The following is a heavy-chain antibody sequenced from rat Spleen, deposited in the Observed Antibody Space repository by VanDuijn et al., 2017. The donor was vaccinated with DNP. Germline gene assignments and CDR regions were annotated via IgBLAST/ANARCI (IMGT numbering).Heavy chain of an antibody. CDR3: ARGRLYPHYAMDA. Sequence: EVQLVESGGGLVQPGGSLKLSCVASGFSFRNYYMAWVRQTPNRGLEWVATISTSGSRTYYSDSVKGRFIISRDNAQNTLYLQMSKLGSEDTAIYYCARGRLYPHYAMDAWGQGTSVTVSS. CDR2: ISTSGSRT. J-gene: IGHJ4*01. D-gene: IGHD1-2*01. V-gene: IGHV5-25*01. CDR1: GFSFRNYY.